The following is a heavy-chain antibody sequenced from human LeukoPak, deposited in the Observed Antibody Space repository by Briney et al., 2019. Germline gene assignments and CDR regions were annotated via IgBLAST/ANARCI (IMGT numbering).Heavy chain of an antibody. V-gene: IGHV3-21*01. CDR1: GFTFSSYS. Sequence: GSLRLSCAASGFTFSSYSMNWVRQAPGKVLEWVSSISSSSSYIYYADSVKGRFTISRDNAKNSLYLQMNSLRAEDTAVYYCASMGLAARGFDYWGQGTLVTVSS. CDR2: ISSSSSYI. J-gene: IGHJ4*02. D-gene: IGHD6-6*01. CDR3: ASMGLAARGFDY.